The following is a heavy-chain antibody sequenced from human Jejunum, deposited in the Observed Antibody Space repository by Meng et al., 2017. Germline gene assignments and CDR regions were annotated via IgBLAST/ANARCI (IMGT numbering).Heavy chain of an antibody. Sequence: GGSLRLSCSGSGFTFGDYAISWVRQAPGKGLEWISFIRNKAYGETTEYAASVRGRFTISRDDSKNIVYLQMNSLETEDSAIYYCTRGGASAYYTFDFWGQGTQVTSAS. CDR2: IRNKAYGETT. V-gene: IGHV3-49*04. J-gene: IGHJ4*02. CDR3: TRGGASAYYTFDF. D-gene: IGHD3-10*01. CDR1: GFTFGDYA.